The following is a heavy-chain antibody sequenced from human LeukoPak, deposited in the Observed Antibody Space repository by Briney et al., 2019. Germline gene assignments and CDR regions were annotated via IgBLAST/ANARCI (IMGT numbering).Heavy chain of an antibody. CDR3: ARAGWYTLDN. J-gene: IGHJ4*02. V-gene: IGHV4-4*02. CDR1: GASISSSNW. D-gene: IGHD2-15*01. Sequence: SETLSLTCAVSGASISSSNWFSGVRQPPGKGLEWSGEIYHSGSTNYNPSLKSRATISVDNSKNQSSLKMSYMTAADTAVYYCARAGWYTLDNCGQGTLVTVSS. CDR2: IYHSGST.